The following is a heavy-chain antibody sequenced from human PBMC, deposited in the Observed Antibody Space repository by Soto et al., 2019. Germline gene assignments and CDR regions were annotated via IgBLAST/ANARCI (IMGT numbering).Heavy chain of an antibody. D-gene: IGHD3-9*01. CDR2: ISSSSSTT. Sequence: GGSLRLSCTASVFTFRNYAINWVRQTPGKGLVWVSYISSSSSTTYYADSVKGRFTISRDNAKNSLYLQMNSLRAEDTAVYYCARDRSDWSRFDNWGQGTLVTVSS. J-gene: IGHJ4*02. V-gene: IGHV3-48*01. CDR3: ARDRSDWSRFDN. CDR1: VFTFRNYA.